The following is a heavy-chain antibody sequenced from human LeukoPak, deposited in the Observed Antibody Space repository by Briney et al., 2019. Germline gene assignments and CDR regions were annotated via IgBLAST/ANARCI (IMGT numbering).Heavy chain of an antibody. Sequence: SETLSLTCTFSGGSISYYYWNLIRPPAGKGLEWIGRIYTSGSTNYNPSLKSRVTMSVDTSKNQFSLKLSSVTAADTAVYYCARGTYYYGSGSYPFDYWGQGTLVTVS. D-gene: IGHD3-10*01. CDR2: IYTSGST. CDR3: ARGTYYYGSGSYPFDY. CDR1: GGSISYYY. J-gene: IGHJ4*02. V-gene: IGHV4-4*07.